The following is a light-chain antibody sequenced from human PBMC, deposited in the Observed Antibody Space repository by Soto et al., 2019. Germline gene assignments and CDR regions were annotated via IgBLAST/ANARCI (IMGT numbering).Light chain of an antibody. J-gene: IGKJ4*01. CDR3: QQYSSSPLT. CDR1: QSISSY. CDR2: AAV. Sequence: DIQMTQSPFSLSGSVGDRVTVTCRASQSISSYLNWYQQKPGKPPKLLIYAAVSLQSGIPSRFSAYGSGTDFTLTISSLQPEDFAVYYCQQYSSSPLTFGGGTKVDIK. V-gene: IGKV1-39*01.